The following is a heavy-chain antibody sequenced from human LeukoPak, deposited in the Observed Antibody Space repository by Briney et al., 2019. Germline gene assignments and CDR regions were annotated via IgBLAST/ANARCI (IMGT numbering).Heavy chain of an antibody. CDR1: GGTFSSYA. J-gene: IGHJ3*02. D-gene: IGHD4-23*01. V-gene: IGHV1-69*06. CDR3: ASHSYGGYDAFDI. CDR2: IIPIFGTA. Sequence: SVKVSCKASGGTFSSYAISWVRQAPGQGLEWMGRIIPIFGTANYAQKFQGRVTITADKSTSTAYMELSSLRSEDTAVYYCASHSYGGYDAFDIWGQGTMVTVSS.